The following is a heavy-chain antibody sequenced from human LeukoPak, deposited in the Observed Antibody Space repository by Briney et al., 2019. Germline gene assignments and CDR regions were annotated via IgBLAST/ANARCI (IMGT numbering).Heavy chain of an antibody. CDR1: GGSISSSSYY. CDR3: ARGGYTSIY. Sequence: SETLSLTCTVSGGSISSSSYYWGWIRQPPGKGLEWIGSIYYSGSTYYNPSLKSRVTISVDTSKNQFSLKLSSVTAADTAVYCCARGGYTSIYWGQGTLVTVSS. CDR2: IYYSGST. V-gene: IGHV4-39*07. J-gene: IGHJ4*02. D-gene: IGHD5-12*01.